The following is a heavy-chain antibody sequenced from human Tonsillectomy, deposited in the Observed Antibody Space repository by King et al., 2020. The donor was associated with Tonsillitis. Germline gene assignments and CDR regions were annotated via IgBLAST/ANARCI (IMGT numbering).Heavy chain of an antibody. CDR1: GATISNYA. V-gene: IGHV1-69*01. D-gene: IGHD6-13*01. CDR3: ASRRFPGIAGAGDAFDV. J-gene: IGHJ3*01. CDR2: IFPMFGTV. Sequence: VQLVESGAEVKKPGSSLKVSCKASGATISNYAVSWVRQAPGQGLEGRGGIFPMFGTVNSGQNFQGGVTITADESTNISYMDLSSLRSEDTAVYYCASRRFPGIAGAGDAFDVWGQGTMVTVSS.